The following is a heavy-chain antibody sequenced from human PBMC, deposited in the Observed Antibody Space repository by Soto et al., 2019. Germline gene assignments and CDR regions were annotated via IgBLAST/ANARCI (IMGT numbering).Heavy chain of an antibody. D-gene: IGHD2-2*01. Sequence: GESLKISCKGSGYSFTSYWIGWVRQMPGKGLEWMGIIYPGDSDTRYSPSFQGQVTISADKSISTAYLQWSSLKASDTTMNYCARRTIDTEGIRGAFDIWGQGTMVTVSS. CDR3: ARRTIDTEGIRGAFDI. J-gene: IGHJ3*02. CDR2: IYPGDSDT. CDR1: GYSFTSYW. V-gene: IGHV5-51*01.